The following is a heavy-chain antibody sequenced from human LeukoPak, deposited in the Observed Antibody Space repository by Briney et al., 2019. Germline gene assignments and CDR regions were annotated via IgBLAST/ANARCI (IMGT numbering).Heavy chain of an antibody. CDR2: INPSSGAT. Sequence: ASVKVSCKTSGYTFTSYYIHWVRQAPGQGLEWMGIINPSSGATNYAQKFQGRVTMARDTSTSTVYMELSSQRSEDTAVYYCARATNFYYYYGMDVWGQGTTVTVSS. D-gene: IGHD1-26*01. V-gene: IGHV1-46*01. CDR1: GYTFTSYY. J-gene: IGHJ6*02. CDR3: ARATNFYYYYGMDV.